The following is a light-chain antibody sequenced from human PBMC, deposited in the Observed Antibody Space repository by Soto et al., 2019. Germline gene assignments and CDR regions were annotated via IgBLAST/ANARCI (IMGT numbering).Light chain of an antibody. CDR1: QSVSSN. J-gene: IGKJ3*01. Sequence: EIVMTQSPASLSVSPGERATLSCRASQSVSSNLAWYQQKPGQAPRLLIYGTSSRATGVPARFSGSGSGTEFTLTIISLQSEDFAVYYCQQYNSWPAFTFGPGTKVDIK. V-gene: IGKV3-15*01. CDR3: QQYNSWPAFT. CDR2: GTS.